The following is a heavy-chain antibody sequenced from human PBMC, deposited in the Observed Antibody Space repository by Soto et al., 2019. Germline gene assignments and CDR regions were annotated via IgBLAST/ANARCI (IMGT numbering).Heavy chain of an antibody. D-gene: IGHD7-27*01. J-gene: IGHJ5*02. CDR2: IYYSGSA. V-gene: IGHV4-31*03. CDR1: GASISRGAYY. Sequence: QVQLQESGPGLVKPSQTLSLTCSVSGASISRGAYYWTWIRQHPGKGLEWIGNIYYSGSAYYNPSLKSRITISVDTSKNQFSLKLSSVTAADSAVYYCARGVLANWGPENWFDPWGQGTLVTVSS. CDR3: ARGVLANWGPENWFDP.